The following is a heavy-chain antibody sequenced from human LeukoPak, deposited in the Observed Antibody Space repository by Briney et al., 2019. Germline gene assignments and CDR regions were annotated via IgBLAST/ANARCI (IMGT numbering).Heavy chain of an antibody. V-gene: IGHV3-48*01. Sequence: GGSLRLSCAASGFTFSSYSMNWVRQAPGKGLEWVSYISSSSSTIYYADSVKGRFTISRDNAKNSLYLQMNSLRAEDTAVYYCAKALNYYDSSGYYRGAFDIWGQGTMVTVSS. CDR1: GFTFSSYS. J-gene: IGHJ3*02. CDR3: AKALNYYDSSGYYRGAFDI. D-gene: IGHD3-22*01. CDR2: ISSSSSTI.